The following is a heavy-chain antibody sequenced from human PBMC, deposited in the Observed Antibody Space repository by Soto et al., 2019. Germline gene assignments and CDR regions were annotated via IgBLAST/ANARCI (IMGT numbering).Heavy chain of an antibody. Sequence: SETLSLTCTVSGGSISSYYWSWIRQPPGKGLEWIGYIYYSGSTNYNPSLKSRVTISVDTSKNQFSLKLSSVTAADTAVYYCARAGYYDSSGPFDYWGQGTLVTVSS. CDR1: GGSISSYY. CDR3: ARAGYYDSSGPFDY. V-gene: IGHV4-59*01. J-gene: IGHJ4*02. D-gene: IGHD3-22*01. CDR2: IYYSGST.